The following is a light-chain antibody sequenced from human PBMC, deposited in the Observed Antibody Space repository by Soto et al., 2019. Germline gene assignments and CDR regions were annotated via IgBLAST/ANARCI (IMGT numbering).Light chain of an antibody. CDR2: DAS. V-gene: IGKV3-11*01. J-gene: IGKJ4*01. CDR3: QQRSTWPLT. CDR1: QSVSSY. Sequence: EIVLTQSPATLSLSPGERATLSCRASQSVSSYLVWYRQKPGQAPRLLIYDASNRATGIPTRFSGSGSGTNFTLTISNLQAEDLAVYYCQQRSTWPLTFGGGTKVEIK.